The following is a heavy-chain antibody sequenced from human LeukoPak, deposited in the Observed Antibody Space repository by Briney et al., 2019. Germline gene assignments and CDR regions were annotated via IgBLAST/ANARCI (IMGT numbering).Heavy chain of an antibody. D-gene: IGHD3-22*01. CDR1: GGSISGDYY. Sequence: SQTLSLTCTVSGGSISGDYYWSWIRQPPGKGLEWIGYIYYSGSTYYNPSLKSRVTISVDTSKNQFSLKLSSVTAADTAVYYCARGKVRIYYDSSGYYSPFDYWGQGTLVTVSS. V-gene: IGHV4-30-4*01. CDR2: IYYSGST. J-gene: IGHJ4*02. CDR3: ARGKVRIYYDSSGYYSPFDY.